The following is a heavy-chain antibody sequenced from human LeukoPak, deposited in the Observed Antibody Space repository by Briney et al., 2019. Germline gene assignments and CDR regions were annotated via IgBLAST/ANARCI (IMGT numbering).Heavy chain of an antibody. CDR1: GYTFTSYD. Sequence: ASVKVSCKASGYTFTSYDINWVRQATGQGLEWMGWMNPNSGNTGYAQKFQGRVTMTRNTSISTAYMEPSSLRSEDTAVYYCGRGIILPPYITHWFDPWGQGTLVTVSS. CDR3: GRGIILPPYITHWFDP. D-gene: IGHD1-14*01. CDR2: MNPNSGNT. V-gene: IGHV1-8*01. J-gene: IGHJ5*02.